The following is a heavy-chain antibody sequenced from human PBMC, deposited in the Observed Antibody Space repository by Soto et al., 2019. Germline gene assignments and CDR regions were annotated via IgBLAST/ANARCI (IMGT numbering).Heavy chain of an antibody. CDR3: ARRFCSSTSWYGRGYYYYGRDV. J-gene: IGHJ6*04. Sequence: QVQLVQSGAEVKKPGSSVKVSCKASGGTFSSYAISWVRQAPGQGLECMGGIIPIFGTANYAQKFQGRVTITADKSTSTADMALSSLRSEDTAVYYCARRFCSSTSWYGRGYYYYGRDVWGEGTTVTVSS. D-gene: IGHD2-2*01. V-gene: IGHV1-69*06. CDR1: GGTFSSYA. CDR2: IIPIFGTA.